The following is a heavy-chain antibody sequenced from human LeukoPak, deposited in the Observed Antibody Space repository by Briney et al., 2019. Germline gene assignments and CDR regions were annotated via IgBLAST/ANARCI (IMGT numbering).Heavy chain of an antibody. J-gene: IGHJ3*02. CDR3: ARDRGFDSVVVIDDAFDI. Sequence: ASVKVSCKASGGTFSSYAISWVRQAPGQGLEWMGGIIPIFGTAKYAQKFQGRVTITADESTSTAYMELSSLRSEDTAVYYCARDRGFDSVVVIDDAFDIWGQGTMVTVSS. CDR2: IIPIFGTA. D-gene: IGHD3-22*01. CDR1: GGTFSSYA. V-gene: IGHV1-69*13.